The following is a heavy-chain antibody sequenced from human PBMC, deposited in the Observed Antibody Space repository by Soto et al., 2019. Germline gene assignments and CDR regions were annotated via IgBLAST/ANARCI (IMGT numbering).Heavy chain of an antibody. V-gene: IGHV4-30-2*01. Sequence: ALSLTCAVAGCSIGGAGYSWSWIRQPPGGGLEWIGYIYQSGTTYYNPSLKTRLTMSLDWSNNQFSLTLNSVTAADTAVYYCARAQFYSGSGRYYNLMFDHWGQGTQVTVSS. CDR3: ARAQFYSGSGRYYNLMFDH. CDR1: GCSIGGAGYS. CDR2: IYQSGTT. J-gene: IGHJ5*02. D-gene: IGHD3-10*01.